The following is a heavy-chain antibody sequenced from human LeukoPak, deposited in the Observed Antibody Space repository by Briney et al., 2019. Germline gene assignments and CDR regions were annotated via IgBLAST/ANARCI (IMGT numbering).Heavy chain of an antibody. V-gene: IGHV1-8*03. CDR2: MNPNSGNT. CDR1: GYTFTSHD. D-gene: IGHD3-22*01. Sequence: ASVKVSCKASGYTFTSHDINWVRQATGQGLEWMGWMNPNSGNTGYAQKFQGRFTFTRNTSISTAYMELSSLRSEDTAVYYCARDPRQYYYDSSGSISPDYYMDAWGKGTTVTVSS. J-gene: IGHJ6*03. CDR3: ARDPRQYYYDSSGSISPDYYMDA.